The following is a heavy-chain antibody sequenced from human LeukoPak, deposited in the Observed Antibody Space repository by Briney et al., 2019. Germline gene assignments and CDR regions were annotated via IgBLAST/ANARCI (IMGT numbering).Heavy chain of an antibody. J-gene: IGHJ5*02. CDR2: IYYSGST. CDR3: ARHFRYYGILMWFDP. CDR1: GGSVSSSSYY. Sequence: SETLSLTCTVSGGSVSSSSYYWGWIRQPPGKGLEWIGSIYYSGSTYYNPSLKSRLTISVDTSKNQFSLKLTSVTAADTAVYYCARHFRYYGILMWFDPWGQGTLVTVSS. D-gene: IGHD3-9*01. V-gene: IGHV4-39*01.